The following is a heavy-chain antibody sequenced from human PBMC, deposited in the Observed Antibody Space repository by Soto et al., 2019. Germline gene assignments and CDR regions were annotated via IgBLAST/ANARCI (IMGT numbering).Heavy chain of an antibody. CDR2: IKTNTDGATT. CDR3: TTLTLSQFYY. V-gene: IGHV3-15*01. CDR1: GFTFSNAW. J-gene: IGHJ4*02. Sequence: GGALRLSCAASGFTFSNAWMSWVRQAPGKGLEWVGPIKTNTDGATTYYSAPAKGIFTISRDDSKYTLYLQMNSLTTEPTPVYYCTTLTLSQFYYWGQGTLVTVSS.